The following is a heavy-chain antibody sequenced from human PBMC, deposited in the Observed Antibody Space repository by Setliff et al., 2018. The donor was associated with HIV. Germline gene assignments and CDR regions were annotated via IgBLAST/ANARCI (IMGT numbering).Heavy chain of an antibody. V-gene: IGHV1-69*05. CDR2: IIPIFGTT. D-gene: IGHD5-12*01. J-gene: IGHJ2*01. Sequence: SVQVSCKASGGSLNDYAISWVRQAPGQGLEWMGGIIPIFGTTTYAQKFQDRVTITTDESTTTFYMELSSLRSEDTALYCCARDLNDRWLQQDWFFDLWGRGTQVTVSS. CDR3: ARDLNDRWLQQDWFFDL. CDR1: GGSLNDYA.